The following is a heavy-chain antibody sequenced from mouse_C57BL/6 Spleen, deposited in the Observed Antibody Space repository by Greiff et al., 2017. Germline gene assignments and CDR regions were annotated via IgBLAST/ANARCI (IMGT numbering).Heavy chain of an antibody. J-gene: IGHJ2*01. CDR2: IDPSDSYT. D-gene: IGHD2-1*01. CDR3: ARRVTGHFDY. Sequence: QVQLQQPGAELVKPGASVKLSCKASGYTFTSYWMQWVKQRPGQGLEWIGEIDPSDSYTNYNQKFKGKATLTVDTSSSTAYMQLSSLTSEDSAVYYCARRVTGHFDYWGQGTTLTVSS. V-gene: IGHV1-50*01. CDR1: GYTFTSYW.